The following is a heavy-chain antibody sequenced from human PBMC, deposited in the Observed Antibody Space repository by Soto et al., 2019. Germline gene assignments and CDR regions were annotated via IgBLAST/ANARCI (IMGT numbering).Heavy chain of an antibody. V-gene: IGHV4-59*01. J-gene: IGHJ6*02. CDR3: ARARDTAMVGHYYGMDV. D-gene: IGHD5-18*01. CDR1: GGSISSYY. Sequence: SETLSLTCTVSGGSISSYYWSWIRQPPGKGLEWIGYIYYSGSTNYNPSLKSRVTISVDTSKNQFSLKLSSVTAADTAVYYCARARDTAMVGHYYGMDVWGQGTTVT. CDR2: IYYSGST.